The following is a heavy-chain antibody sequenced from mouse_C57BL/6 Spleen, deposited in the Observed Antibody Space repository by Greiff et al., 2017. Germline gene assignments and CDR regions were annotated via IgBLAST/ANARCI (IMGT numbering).Heavy chain of an antibody. Sequence: QVQLQQSGAELVRPGASVTLSCTASGYTFTDYEMPWVKQTPVHGLEWIGAIDPETGGTAYNQKFKGKAILTADKSSSTAYMELRSLTSEDSAVYYCTRDSNYVYYYAMDYWGQGTSVTVSS. CDR1: GYTFTDYE. J-gene: IGHJ4*01. CDR3: TRDSNYVYYYAMDY. CDR2: IDPETGGT. D-gene: IGHD2-5*01. V-gene: IGHV1-15*01.